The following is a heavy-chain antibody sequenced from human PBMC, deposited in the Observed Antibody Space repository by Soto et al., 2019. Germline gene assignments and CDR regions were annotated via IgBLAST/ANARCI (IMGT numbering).Heavy chain of an antibody. J-gene: IGHJ6*01. Sequence: GDSVKLSCKAAGGTFSRYAISWVRQAPGQGLEWMGGIIPIFGTANYAQKFQGRVTITADESTSTAYMELSSLRSEDTAVYYCARVAFCFSSWGYYCDGMYFCGQGTSV. CDR1: GGTFSRYA. D-gene: IGHD6-6*01. CDR2: IIPIFGTA. CDR3: ARVAFCFSSWGYYCDGMYF. V-gene: IGHV1-69*13.